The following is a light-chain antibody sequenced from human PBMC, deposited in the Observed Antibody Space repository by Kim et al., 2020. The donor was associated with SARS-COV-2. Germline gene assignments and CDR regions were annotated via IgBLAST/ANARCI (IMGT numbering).Light chain of an antibody. Sequence: LAPGERATPSCGASQSVGSSFAWYQQKPGQAPRLLIYDTFSRATGIPARFSASGSGTDFTLTISSLEPEDFAVYYCQQRGNWPLTFGQGTRVEIK. V-gene: IGKV3-11*01. CDR2: DTF. J-gene: IGKJ1*01. CDR3: QQRGNWPLT. CDR1: QSVGSS.